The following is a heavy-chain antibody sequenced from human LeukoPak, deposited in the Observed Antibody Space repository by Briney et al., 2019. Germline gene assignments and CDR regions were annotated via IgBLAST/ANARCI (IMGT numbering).Heavy chain of an antibody. CDR2: IYPGDSDT. Sequence: LGESLKISCKGSGYSFSTYWIGWVRQMPGKGLEWMGIIYPGDSDTRYSPSFQGQVTISADKSITTAYLQWRSLKASDTAIYYCARHDSAPDYWGQGTLVTVSS. V-gene: IGHV5-51*01. CDR1: GYSFSTYW. CDR3: ARHDSAPDY. D-gene: IGHD6-6*01. J-gene: IGHJ4*02.